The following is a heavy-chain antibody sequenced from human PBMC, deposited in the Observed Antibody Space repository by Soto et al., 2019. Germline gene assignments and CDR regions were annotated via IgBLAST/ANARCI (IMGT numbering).Heavy chain of an antibody. CDR3: ARPAAKMGGYYFDY. Sequence: QVQLVQSGAEVKKPGASVKVSCKTSGYTFTNYYMHWVRQAPGQGLEWMGIINPSGGGTTYAQKFQGRVTMTRDTSTSTVYMDLSSLRSEDTAVYYCARPAAKMGGYYFDYWGQGTLVTVSS. D-gene: IGHD2-2*01. CDR1: GYTFTNYY. V-gene: IGHV1-46*01. J-gene: IGHJ4*02. CDR2: INPSGGGT.